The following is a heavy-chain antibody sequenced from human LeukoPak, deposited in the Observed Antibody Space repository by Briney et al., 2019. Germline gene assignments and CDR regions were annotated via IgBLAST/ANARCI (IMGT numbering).Heavy chain of an antibody. V-gene: IGHV3-66*01. CDR3: ARDGGNNRWYGMDV. CDR2: IYRVGST. Sequence: PGGALRLSCAAPGFTVSSNYMSWVRQAPGKGLEWVSFIYRVGSTFYADSVEGRFTISRDNSKNTLYLQMNSLRVEDTAIYYCARDGGNNRWYGMDVWGQGTTVTVSS. CDR1: GFTVSSNY. D-gene: IGHD4-23*01. J-gene: IGHJ6*02.